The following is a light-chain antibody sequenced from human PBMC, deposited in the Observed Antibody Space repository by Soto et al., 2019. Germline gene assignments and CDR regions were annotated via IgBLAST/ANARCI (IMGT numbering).Light chain of an antibody. CDR1: NIGAKS. CDR2: DDS. V-gene: IGLV3-21*02. CDR3: QVWDSTPEFVV. Sequence: SYELTQPPSVSVAPGQTARLTCGGNNIGAKSVHWYQQNPGQAPVLVVYDDSRRTSGIPERFSGSNSGNTATLTISRVEAGDEADYYCQVWDSTPEFVVFGGGTKLTVL. J-gene: IGLJ2*01.